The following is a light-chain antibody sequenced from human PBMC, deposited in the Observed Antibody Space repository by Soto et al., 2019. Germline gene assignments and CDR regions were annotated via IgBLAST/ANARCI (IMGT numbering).Light chain of an antibody. CDR1: QSISTW. CDR3: QPPGT. CDR2: KAS. Sequence: DIQMTQSPSTLSASVGDRVTITCRASQSISTWLAWYQQKPGKAPKFLIYKASILESGVPSRFSGTGSGTEFTLTISSLQPDDSATYYCQPPGTFGQGTKVEIK. J-gene: IGKJ1*01. V-gene: IGKV1-5*03.